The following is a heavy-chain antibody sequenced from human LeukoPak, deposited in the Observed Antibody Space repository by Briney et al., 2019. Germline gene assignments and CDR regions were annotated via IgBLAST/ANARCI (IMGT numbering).Heavy chain of an antibody. Sequence: SETLSLTCSVSGDSISSYYWTWIRQTPGKGLEWIAYIHYNGNTKSNPSLKSRVTISLDTSKNQFSLKLTSLTAADTAVYYCARRVDSGYPDYWGQGTLVTVSS. CDR2: IHYNGNT. CDR3: ARRVDSGYPDY. CDR1: GDSISSYY. D-gene: IGHD3-22*01. V-gene: IGHV4-59*01. J-gene: IGHJ4*02.